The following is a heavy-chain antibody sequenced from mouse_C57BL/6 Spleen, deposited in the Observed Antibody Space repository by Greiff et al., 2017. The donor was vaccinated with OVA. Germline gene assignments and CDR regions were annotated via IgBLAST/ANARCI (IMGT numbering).Heavy chain of an antibody. J-gene: IGHJ3*01. V-gene: IGHV1-69*01. CDR3: AGGTYYGSSPFAY. CDR1: GYTFTSYW. D-gene: IGHD1-1*01. CDR2: IDPSDSYT. Sequence: VQLQQPGAELVMPGASVKLSCKASGYTFTSYWMHWVKQRPGQGLEWIGEIDPSDSYTNYNQKFKGKSTLTVDKSSSTAYMQLSSLTSEDSAVYYCAGGTYYGSSPFAYWGQGTLVTVSA.